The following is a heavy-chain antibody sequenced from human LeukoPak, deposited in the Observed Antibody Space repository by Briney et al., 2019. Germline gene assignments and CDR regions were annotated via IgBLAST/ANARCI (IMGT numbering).Heavy chain of an antibody. CDR1: GGPFSGYY. CDR2: INHSGST. Sequence: PSETLSLTCAVYGGPFSGYYWSWIRQPPGKGLEWIGEINHSGSTNYNPSLKSRVTISVDTSKNQFSLKLSSVTAADTAVYYCARGNRVVAATPRSWFDPWGQGTLVTVSS. CDR3: ARGNRVVAATPRSWFDP. J-gene: IGHJ5*02. V-gene: IGHV4-34*01. D-gene: IGHD2-15*01.